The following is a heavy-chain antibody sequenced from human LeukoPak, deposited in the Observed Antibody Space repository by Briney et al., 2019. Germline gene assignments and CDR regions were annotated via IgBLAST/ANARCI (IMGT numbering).Heavy chain of an antibody. V-gene: IGHV6-1*01. CDR1: GDSVSINSAA. D-gene: IGHD3-9*01. Sequence: SPTLSLTCALSGDSVSINSAAWDWVRQSPSRGLEWLGSTYYRSKWYNDYAVSVKSRITINPDTSKNQFSLQLNSVTPEDTAVYYCARWDYDILTGYYSFDYWGQGTLVTVSS. J-gene: IGHJ4*02. CDR2: TYYRSKWYN. CDR3: ARWDYDILTGYYSFDY.